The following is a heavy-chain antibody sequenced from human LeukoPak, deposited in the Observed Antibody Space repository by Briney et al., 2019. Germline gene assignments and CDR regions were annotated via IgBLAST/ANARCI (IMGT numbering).Heavy chain of an antibody. J-gene: IGHJ4*02. CDR3: ARLGYSSSWPGHFDY. CDR1: GYSFTSYW. V-gene: IGHV5-51*01. Sequence: GESLKIYCKGSGYSFTSYWIGWVRQMPGEGLEWKGIIYSGDSDARYSPSFQCQVTISADKSISTAYLQWSSLKASATAMYYCARLGYSSSWPGHFDYWGQGTLVTVSS. D-gene: IGHD6-13*01. CDR2: IYSGDSDA.